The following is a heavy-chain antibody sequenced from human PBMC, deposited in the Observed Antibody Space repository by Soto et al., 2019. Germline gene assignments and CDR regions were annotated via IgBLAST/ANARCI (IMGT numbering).Heavy chain of an antibody. CDR3: ARGDYGTGGYPFPYFDY. Sequence: ASVEVSCKASGYRFTGYYIHWVRQAPGQGLEWMGWINPDSGATNFAQNFQGRVTLTSDTSISTASMDLTSLTSDDTAVYYCARGDYGTGGYPFPYFDYWGQGTLVTVSS. D-gene: IGHD2-8*02. V-gene: IGHV1-2*02. CDR2: INPDSGAT. J-gene: IGHJ4*02. CDR1: GYRFTGYY.